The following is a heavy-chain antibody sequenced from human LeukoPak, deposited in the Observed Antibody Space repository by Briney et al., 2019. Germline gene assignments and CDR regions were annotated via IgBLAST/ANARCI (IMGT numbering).Heavy chain of an antibody. CDR2: IRSRADGGTA. J-gene: IGHJ1*01. CDR3: AKHIYGVVSIQQ. V-gene: IGHV3-15*01. D-gene: IGHD3-3*01. CDR1: GFPFRDAW. Sequence: GSLRLFCAASGFPFRDAWITWVRQAPGKGLEWVGRIRSRADGGTAEYATAVEGRFTISRDDSTNTLYLHMSNVKTEDTAVYYCAKHIYGVVSIQQWGQGTLVTVSS.